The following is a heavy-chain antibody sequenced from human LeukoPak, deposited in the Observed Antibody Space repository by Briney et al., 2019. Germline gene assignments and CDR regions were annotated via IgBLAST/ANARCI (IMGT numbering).Heavy chain of an antibody. CDR3: ARVVDNWKGAKHFDY. D-gene: IGHD1-20*01. CDR1: GGSISSSSYY. CDR2: IYYSGST. V-gene: IGHV4-39*07. Sequence: SETLSLTCTVSGGSISSSSYYWGWIRQPPGKGLEWIGSIYYSGSTYYNPSLKSRVTISVDTSKNQFSLKLSSVTAADTAVYYCARVVDNWKGAKHFDYWGQGTLVTVSS. J-gene: IGHJ4*02.